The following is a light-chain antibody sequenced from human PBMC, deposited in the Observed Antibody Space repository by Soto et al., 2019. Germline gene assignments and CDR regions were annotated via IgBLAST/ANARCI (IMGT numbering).Light chain of an antibody. Sequence: EIVLTQSPGTLSLSPGEGATLSCRASQSVSSSYLAWYQQKPGQAPRLLIYGASSRATGIPDRFSGSGSGTDFTLTISRLEPEDFVVYYCQQYGSSPGTFGQGTKVDIK. V-gene: IGKV3-20*01. CDR3: QQYGSSPGT. CDR2: GAS. J-gene: IGKJ1*01. CDR1: QSVSSSY.